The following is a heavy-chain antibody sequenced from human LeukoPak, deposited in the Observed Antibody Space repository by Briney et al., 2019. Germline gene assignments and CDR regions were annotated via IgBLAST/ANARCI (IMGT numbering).Heavy chain of an antibody. V-gene: IGHV1-24*01. J-gene: IGHJ4*02. CDR1: GYTLTELS. CDR2: FDPEDGET. Sequence: ASVKVSCKVSGYTLTELSMHWVRQAPGKGLEWMGGFDPEDGETIYAQKFQGRVTMAEDTSTDTAYMELSSLRSEDTAVYYCATFDTRFYDVDYWGQGTLVTVSS. CDR3: ATFDTRFYDVDY. D-gene: IGHD5/OR15-5a*01.